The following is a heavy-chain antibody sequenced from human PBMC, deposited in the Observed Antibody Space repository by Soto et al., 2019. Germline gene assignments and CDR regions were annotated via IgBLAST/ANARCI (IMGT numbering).Heavy chain of an antibody. CDR2: IIPIFGTA. Sequence: SVKVSCKASGGTFSSYAISWVRQAPGQGLEWMGGIIPIFGTANYAQKFQGRVTITADESTSTAYMELSSLRSEDTAVYYCAIFGTYCSSTSCYGDYYYGMDVWGQGTTVTVSS. CDR1: GGTFSSYA. CDR3: AIFGTYCSSTSCYGDYYYGMDV. V-gene: IGHV1-69*13. J-gene: IGHJ6*02. D-gene: IGHD2-2*01.